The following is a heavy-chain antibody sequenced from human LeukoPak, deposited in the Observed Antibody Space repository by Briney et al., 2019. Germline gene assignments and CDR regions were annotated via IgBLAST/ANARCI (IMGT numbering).Heavy chain of an antibody. CDR2: IYYSGST. Sequence: SQTLSLTCTVSGGSISSGGYYWSWIRQHPGKGLEWIGYIYYSGSTYYNPSLKSRVTISVDTSKNQFSLKLSSVTAADTAVYYCARDLSVGGSYRSNWFDPWGQGTLVTVSS. CDR3: ARDLSVGGSYRSNWFDP. CDR1: GGSISSGGYY. D-gene: IGHD3-16*02. J-gene: IGHJ5*02. V-gene: IGHV4-31*03.